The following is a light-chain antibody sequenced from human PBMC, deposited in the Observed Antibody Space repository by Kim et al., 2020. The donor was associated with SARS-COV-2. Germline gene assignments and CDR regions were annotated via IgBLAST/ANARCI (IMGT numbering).Light chain of an antibody. CDR1: QSISSW. V-gene: IGKV1-5*03. CDR2: KAS. Sequence: DTQMTQSPSTLSASVGDRVTITCRASQSISSWLAWYQKKPGKAPKLLIYKASSLQSGVPSRFSGSGSGTEFTLTVSSLQPDDFATYYCQQYNSYPWTFGQGTKVDI. J-gene: IGKJ1*01. CDR3: QQYNSYPWT.